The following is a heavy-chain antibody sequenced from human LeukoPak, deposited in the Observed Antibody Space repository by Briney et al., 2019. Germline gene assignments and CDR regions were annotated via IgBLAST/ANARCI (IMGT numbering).Heavy chain of an antibody. CDR1: GFTFSTYW. Sequence: GGSLRLSCAASGFTFSTYWMKWVRQAPGKGLEWVASIKEDGSDKYYVDSVKGRFSISRDNAKNSLYLQMNSLRTEDAAVYYCAKGGHYNFDYWGQGTLVTVSS. J-gene: IGHJ4*02. CDR3: AKGGHYNFDY. D-gene: IGHD4-11*01. CDR2: IKEDGSDK. V-gene: IGHV3-7*01.